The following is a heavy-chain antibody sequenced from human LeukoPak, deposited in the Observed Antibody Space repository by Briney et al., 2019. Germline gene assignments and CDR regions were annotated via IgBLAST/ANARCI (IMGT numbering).Heavy chain of an antibody. CDR1: GGSISSGSYY. V-gene: IGHV4-61*02. Sequence: SETLSLTCTVSGGSISSGSYYWSWIRQPAGKGLEWIGRIYTSGSTNYNPSLKSRVTISVDTSKNQFSLKLSSVTAADTAVYYCARDLGDSNYESWGQGTLVTVSS. J-gene: IGHJ4*02. CDR2: IYTSGST. CDR3: ARDLGDSNYES. D-gene: IGHD4-11*01.